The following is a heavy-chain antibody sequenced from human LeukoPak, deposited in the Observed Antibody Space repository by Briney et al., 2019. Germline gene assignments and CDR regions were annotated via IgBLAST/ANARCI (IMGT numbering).Heavy chain of an antibody. J-gene: IGHJ3*01. D-gene: IGHD5-18*01. Sequence: PAGGSLRLSCAAPGFTFSSYAVHWVRQAPGKGLGWVAGLSSDGTNKYYADSVQGRFTISRDTSKNTLYLLMNSLRGEDTAVYYCARDQIRYSNSPEALDLWGQGTLVSVSS. CDR3: ARDQIRYSNSPEALDL. CDR2: LSSDGTNK. V-gene: IGHV3-30-3*01. CDR1: GFTFSSYA.